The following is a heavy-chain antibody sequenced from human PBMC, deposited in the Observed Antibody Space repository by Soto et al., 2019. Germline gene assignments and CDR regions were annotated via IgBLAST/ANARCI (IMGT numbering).Heavy chain of an antibody. Sequence: QVQLQESGPGLVKPSQTLSLTCTVSGWSISSGGYYWSWIRQHPGKGLEWIGYIYYSGSTYYNPSLXSXVXIXXDTSKNQFSLKLSSVTAADTAVYYCARSYGRTADYWGQGTLVTVSS. V-gene: IGHV4-31*03. CDR2: IYYSGST. CDR3: ARSYGRTADY. CDR1: GWSISSGGYY. J-gene: IGHJ4*02. D-gene: IGHD1-26*01.